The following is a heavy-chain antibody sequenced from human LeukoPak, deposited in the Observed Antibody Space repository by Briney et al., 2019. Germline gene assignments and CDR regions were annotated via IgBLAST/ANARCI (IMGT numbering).Heavy chain of an antibody. CDR2: IKSDGKT. CDR1: GFTFSSYW. CDR3: ARVLVPGHYYMDV. J-gene: IGHJ6*03. V-gene: IGHV3-74*01. Sequence: PGGSLRLSCAASGFTFSSYWMHWVRQAPGKGLVWVSRIKSDGKTNYADSVKGRFTISRDNAKNTVSLQMNSLRAEDTGVYYCARVLVPGHYYMDVWGKGTTVTVSS.